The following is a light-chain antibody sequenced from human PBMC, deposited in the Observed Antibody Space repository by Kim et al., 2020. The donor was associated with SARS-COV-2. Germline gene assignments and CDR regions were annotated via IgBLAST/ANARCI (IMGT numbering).Light chain of an antibody. V-gene: IGLV2-23*02. CDR2: EVV. CDR1: SGDVGNYNL. Sequence: QSALTQPASVSGSPGQSVILSCTGDSGDVGNYNLVSWYQQHPGKAPKLLIYEVVKRPSGISNRFSGSKSGNTASLTISGLQAEDEADYYCCSYAGARTRVFGGGTKLTVL. CDR3: CSYAGARTRV. J-gene: IGLJ3*02.